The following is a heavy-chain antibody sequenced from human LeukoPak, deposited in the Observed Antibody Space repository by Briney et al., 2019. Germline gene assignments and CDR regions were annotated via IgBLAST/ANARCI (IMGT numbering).Heavy chain of an antibody. J-gene: IGHJ4*02. V-gene: IGHV3-20*04. Sequence: PGGSLRLSCAASGFTFDDYGMSWARQAPGKGLEWVSGINWNGGSTGYADSVKGRFTISRDNAKNSLYLQMNSLRAEDTALYYCARAPAYSGSYYYVYWGQGTLVTVSS. CDR2: INWNGGST. D-gene: IGHD1-26*01. CDR1: GFTFDDYG. CDR3: ARAPAYSGSYYYVY.